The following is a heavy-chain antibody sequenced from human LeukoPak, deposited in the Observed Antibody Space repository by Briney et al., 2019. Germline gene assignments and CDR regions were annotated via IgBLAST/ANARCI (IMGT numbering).Heavy chain of an antibody. CDR3: AGNIAAAGINWYFDL. Sequence: SVKXSCKASGGTFSSYAISWVRQAPGQGLEWMGGIIPIFGTANYAQKFQGRVTITADESTSTAYMELSSLRSEDTAVYYCAGNIAAAGINWYFDLWGRGTLVTVSS. CDR2: IIPIFGTA. V-gene: IGHV1-69*13. J-gene: IGHJ2*01. D-gene: IGHD6-13*01. CDR1: GGTFSSYA.